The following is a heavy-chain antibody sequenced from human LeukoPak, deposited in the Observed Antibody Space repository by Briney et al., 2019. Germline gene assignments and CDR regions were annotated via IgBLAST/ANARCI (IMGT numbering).Heavy chain of an antibody. CDR1: GFTFSSYG. J-gene: IGHJ4*02. CDR3: AKDTHYYGSGSHFDY. Sequence: GGSLRLSCAASGFTFSSYGMHWVRQAPGKGLEWVAFIRYDGSNKYYADSVKGRFNISRDNSKNTLYLQMNSLRAEDTAVYYCAKDTHYYGSGSHFDYWGQGTLVTVSS. CDR2: IRYDGSNK. D-gene: IGHD3-10*01. V-gene: IGHV3-30*02.